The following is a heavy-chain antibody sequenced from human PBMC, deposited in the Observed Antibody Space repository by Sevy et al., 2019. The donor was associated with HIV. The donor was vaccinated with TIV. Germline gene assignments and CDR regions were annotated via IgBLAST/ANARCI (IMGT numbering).Heavy chain of an antibody. D-gene: IGHD3-9*01. CDR1: GFTFNTYG. J-gene: IGHJ6*02. CDR3: AKDFTGYNGMDV. V-gene: IGHV3-30*18. Sequence: GGSLRLSCAASGFTFNTYGMHWVRQAPGKGLEWVAVISYHGRDKFYGDSVGGRFTISRDNSKKMLYLQMNSLRAEDTAVYYCAKDFTGYNGMDVWGQGTMVTVSS. CDR2: ISYHGRDK.